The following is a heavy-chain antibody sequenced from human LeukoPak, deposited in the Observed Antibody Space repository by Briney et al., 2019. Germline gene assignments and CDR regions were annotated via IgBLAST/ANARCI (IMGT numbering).Heavy chain of an antibody. CDR1: EFSVGSNY. CDR3: ASAKSQKWIQLGDAFDI. D-gene: IGHD5-18*01. V-gene: IGHV3-66*01. J-gene: IGHJ3*02. Sequence: GGSLRLSCAASEFSVGSNYMTWVRQAPGKGLEWVSLIYSGGSTYYADSVKGRFTISRDNSKNTLYLQMNSLRAEDTAVYYCASAKSQKWIQLGDAFDIWGQGTMVTVSS. CDR2: IYSGGST.